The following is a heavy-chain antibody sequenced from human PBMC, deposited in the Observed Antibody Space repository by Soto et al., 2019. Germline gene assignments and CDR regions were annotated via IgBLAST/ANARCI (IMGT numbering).Heavy chain of an antibody. CDR1: GFTFSTYG. CDR3: AKDLRPTAMVLIDY. Sequence: SLRLSCAASGFTFSTYGMHWVRQAPGKGLEWVAVISHDGTNKYYADSVKGRFTISRDNSKNTLYLQMNSLRGEDTAVFYCAKDLRPTAMVLIDYWGQGTLVTVSS. CDR2: ISHDGTNK. D-gene: IGHD5-18*01. V-gene: IGHV3-30*18. J-gene: IGHJ4*02.